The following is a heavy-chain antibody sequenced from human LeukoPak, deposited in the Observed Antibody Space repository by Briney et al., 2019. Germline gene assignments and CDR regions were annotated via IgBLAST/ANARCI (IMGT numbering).Heavy chain of an antibody. Sequence: GGSLRLSCSASGFIFGDFAMSRFRQPPGKGLEWLGFIRTGIYGATTEYAASVKGRFTVSRDDSKSITYLQTNSLKIEDTGIYYCTRDNYADDRRDAFDLWGQGTMVTVSS. J-gene: IGHJ3*01. D-gene: IGHD2-2*01. CDR1: GFIFGDFA. CDR2: IRTGIYGATT. V-gene: IGHV3-49*03. CDR3: TRDNYADDRRDAFDL.